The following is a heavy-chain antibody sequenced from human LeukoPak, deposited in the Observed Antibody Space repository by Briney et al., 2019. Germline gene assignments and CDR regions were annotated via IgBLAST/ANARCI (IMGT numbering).Heavy chain of an antibody. V-gene: IGHV4-59*08. CDR3: ARQGPLVGATMGYFDY. CDR2: IYYSGST. Sequence: SETLSLTCTVSGGSISSYYWSWIRQPPGKGLEWIGYIYYSGSTNYNPSLKSRVTISVDTSKNQFSLKLSSVTAADTAVYYCARQGPLVGATMGYFDYWGQGTLVTVSS. J-gene: IGHJ4*02. D-gene: IGHD1-26*01. CDR1: GGSISSYY.